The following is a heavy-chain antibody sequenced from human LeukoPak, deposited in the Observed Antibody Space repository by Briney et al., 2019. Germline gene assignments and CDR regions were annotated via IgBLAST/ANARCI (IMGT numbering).Heavy chain of an antibody. Sequence: SVKVSCKASGYTFTSYGISWVRQAPGQGLEWMGRIIPILGIANYAQKFQGRVTITADKSTSTAYMELSSLRSEDTAVYYCARDFGMVRGVTGDYWGQGALVTVSS. CDR1: GYTFTSYG. J-gene: IGHJ4*02. CDR3: ARDFGMVRGVTGDY. CDR2: IIPILGIA. V-gene: IGHV1-69*04. D-gene: IGHD3-10*01.